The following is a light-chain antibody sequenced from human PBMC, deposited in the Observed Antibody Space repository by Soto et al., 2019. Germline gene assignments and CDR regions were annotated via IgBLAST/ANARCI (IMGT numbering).Light chain of an antibody. CDR3: QQDNSYPWT. Sequence: DIQMTQSPSTLSASVGDRVTITCRASQSISSWLAWYQQKPGKAPKLLIYDASSLESGVPSRFSGSGSGTEFTLTISSLQPDDFATYYCQQDNSYPWTVGQGTKVEGK. V-gene: IGKV1-5*01. J-gene: IGKJ1*01. CDR2: DAS. CDR1: QSISSW.